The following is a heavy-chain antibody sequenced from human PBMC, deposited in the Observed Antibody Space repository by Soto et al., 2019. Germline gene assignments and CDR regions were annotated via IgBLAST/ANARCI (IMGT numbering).Heavy chain of an antibody. CDR1: GGTLSSYA. CDR3: ARIHGLAVAGTSWFDP. CDR2: IIPIFGTA. Sequence: GASVKVSCKASGGTLSSYAISWVRQAPGQGLEWMGGIIPIFGTANYAQKFQGRVTITADESTSTAYMELSSLRSEDTAVYYCARIHGLAVAGTSWFDPWGQGTLVTVSS. J-gene: IGHJ5*02. V-gene: IGHV1-69*13. D-gene: IGHD6-19*01.